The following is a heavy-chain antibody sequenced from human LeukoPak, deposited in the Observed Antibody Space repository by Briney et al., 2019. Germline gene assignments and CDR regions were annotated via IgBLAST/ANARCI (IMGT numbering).Heavy chain of an antibody. CDR3: VRGGQGDGHSADEGFDI. CDR1: GDSVLSNSS. CDR2: TYYRSNWYN. V-gene: IGHV6-1*01. Sequence: SQTLSLTCAVSGDSVLSNSSWNWIGQSPSRGLEWLGRTYYRSNWYNDYGVSVNSRININPDTSKNLFSLQLSSVTPEDTAVYYCVRGGQGDGHSADEGFDIWGQGTMVTVS. D-gene: IGHD5-18*01. J-gene: IGHJ3*02.